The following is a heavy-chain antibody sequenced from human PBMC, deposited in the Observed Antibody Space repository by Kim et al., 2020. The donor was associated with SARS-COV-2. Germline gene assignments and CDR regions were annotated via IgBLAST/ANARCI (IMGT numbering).Heavy chain of an antibody. D-gene: IGHD6-19*01. CDR2: ISYDGNNK. V-gene: IGHV3-30*04. CDR1: GFTFSSYA. Sequence: GGSLRLSCAASGFTFSSYAMHWVRQAPGKGLEWVAVISYDGNNKYYADSVKGRFTISRDNSKNTLYLQMNSLRAEDTAVYYCARDFYGSGCLDYWGQGTLVTVSS. J-gene: IGHJ4*02. CDR3: ARDFYGSGCLDY.